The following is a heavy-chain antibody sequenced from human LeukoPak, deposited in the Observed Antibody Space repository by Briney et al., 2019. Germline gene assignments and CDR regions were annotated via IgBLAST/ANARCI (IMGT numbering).Heavy chain of an antibody. CDR2: ISVGVVYI. CDR1: GFTFSTYV. Sequence: PGGSLRLSCAASGFTFSTYVMNSFRQAPGKGLEWVSTISVGVVYIFYADSVKGRFTISREDYNNALYLQMNSLRDEDTALYYCASGPPFLKYFEYWGQGTLVTVS. CDR3: ASGPPFLKYFEY. D-gene: IGHD3-3*01. V-gene: IGHV3-23*01. J-gene: IGHJ4*02.